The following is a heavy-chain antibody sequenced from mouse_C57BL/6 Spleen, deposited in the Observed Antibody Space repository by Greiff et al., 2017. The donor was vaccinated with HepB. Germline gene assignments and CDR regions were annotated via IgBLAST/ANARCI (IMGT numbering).Heavy chain of an antibody. Sequence: QVQLQQSGPELVKPGASVKISCKASGYAFSSSWMNWVKQRPGKGLEWIGRIYPGDGDTNYNGKVKGKATLTADKSSSTAYMQLSSLTSEDSAVYFCARYYGNYFDYWGQGTTLTVSS. D-gene: IGHD2-1*01. V-gene: IGHV1-82*01. CDR1: GYAFSSSW. CDR3: ARYYGNYFDY. J-gene: IGHJ2*01. CDR2: IYPGDGDT.